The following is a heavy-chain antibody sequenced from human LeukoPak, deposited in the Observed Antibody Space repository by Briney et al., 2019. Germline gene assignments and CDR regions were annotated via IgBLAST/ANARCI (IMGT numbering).Heavy chain of an antibody. CDR3: ARRSAVFHAFDI. V-gene: IGHV4-39*01. J-gene: IGHJ3*02. CDR2: LYYTGST. CDR1: GASISSSGYY. Sequence: SETLSLTCTVSGASISSSGYYWGWILQPPGKGLEWIGSLYYTGSTFYNPSLQSRVTISRDTSRNQFSLKLNSVTAADTALFYCARRSAVFHAFDIWGQGTMVTVSS. D-gene: IGHD6-19*01.